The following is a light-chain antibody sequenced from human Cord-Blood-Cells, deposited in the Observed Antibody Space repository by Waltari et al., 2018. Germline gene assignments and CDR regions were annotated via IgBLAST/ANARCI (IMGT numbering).Light chain of an antibody. Sequence: DIVMTQSPLSLPVTPGEPASISCRSSQSLLHSNGYNYLDWYLQKPGQSPQLLIYLGSNRSSGVPDRFSGRGTGTDFTLKIRRVEAEDVGVYYCMQALQTPRTFGQGTKVEIK. CDR3: MQALQTPRT. J-gene: IGKJ1*01. CDR1: QSLLHSNGYNY. V-gene: IGKV2-28*01. CDR2: LGS.